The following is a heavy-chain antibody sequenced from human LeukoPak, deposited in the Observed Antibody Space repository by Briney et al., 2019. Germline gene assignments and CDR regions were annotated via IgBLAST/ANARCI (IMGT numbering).Heavy chain of an antibody. V-gene: IGHV1-8*03. CDR2: MNPNSGNT. CDR3: ARGNPHSGSYYLDY. D-gene: IGHD1-26*01. CDR1: GYIFTSYD. Sequence: ASVKVSCKASGYIFTSYDINWVRQATGQGLEWMGWMNPNSGNTGYAQKFQGRVTITRDTTITTAYMELSSLRSEDTAMYYCARGNPHSGSYYLDYWGQGTPVTVSS. J-gene: IGHJ4*02.